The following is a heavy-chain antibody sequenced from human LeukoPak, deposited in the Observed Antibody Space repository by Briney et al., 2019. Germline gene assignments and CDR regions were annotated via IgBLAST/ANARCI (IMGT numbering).Heavy chain of an antibody. V-gene: IGHV3-23*01. CDR3: AKVWYRIAAAGYYFDY. J-gene: IGHJ4*02. CDR2: ITGSGGST. CDR1: GFTFSSYA. Sequence: GGSLRLSCAASGFTFSSYAMSWVRRAPGKGLEWVSLITGSGGSTYYADSVKGRFTISRDNSRSTLYLQMNSLRAEDTAVCYCAKVWYRIAAAGYYFDYWGQGTLVTVSS. D-gene: IGHD6-13*01.